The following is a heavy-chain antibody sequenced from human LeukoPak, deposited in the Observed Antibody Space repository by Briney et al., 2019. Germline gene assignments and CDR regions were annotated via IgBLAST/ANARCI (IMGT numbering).Heavy chain of an antibody. J-gene: IGHJ3*02. CDR2: ISSSGTII. D-gene: IGHD4-17*01. CDR3: ARPTTVTTISADAFDI. Sequence: GGSLRLSCTASGFIFGDNYMSWIRQAPGKGLEWVSYISSSGTIIYHADSVKGRINISRDNAKNSLYLQMNSLRAEDSSVYYCARPTTVTTISADAFDIWGQGTMVTVSS. CDR1: GFIFGDNY. V-gene: IGHV3-11*04.